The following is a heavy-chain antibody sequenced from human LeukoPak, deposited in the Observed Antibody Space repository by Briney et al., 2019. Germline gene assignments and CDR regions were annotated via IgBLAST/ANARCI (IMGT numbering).Heavy chain of an antibody. CDR2: IYSDGRT. CDR1: GFAVRSNY. V-gene: IGHV3-53*01. Sequence: PGGSLRLSCAASGFAVRSNYMNWVRQAPGRGLEWVSVIYSDGRTYYANSVKGRFTISRENSNNTVYLHMNSLRAEDTAVYYCAKVKGWYGDGYFDYWGQGTLVTVSS. D-gene: IGHD6-19*01. J-gene: IGHJ4*02. CDR3: AKVKGWYGDGYFDY.